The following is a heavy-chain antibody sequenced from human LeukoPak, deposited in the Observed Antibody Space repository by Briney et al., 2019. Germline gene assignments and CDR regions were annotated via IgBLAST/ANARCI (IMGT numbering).Heavy chain of an antibody. V-gene: IGHV4-61*02. J-gene: IGHJ5*02. CDR2: IYSSGST. CDR3: ARGGYYGSGNDFRFDP. D-gene: IGHD3-10*01. Sequence: PSETLSLTCTVSGGSITSDGYYWNWIRQPAGKGLEWIGRIYSSGSTDYSPSLKSRITISVDTSKSQFSLKLSSLTAADTAVYFCARGGYYGSGNDFRFDPWGQGTLVTVSS. CDR1: GGSITSDGYY.